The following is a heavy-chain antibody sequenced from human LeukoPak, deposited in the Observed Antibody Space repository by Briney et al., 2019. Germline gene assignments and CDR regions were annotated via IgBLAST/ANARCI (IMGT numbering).Heavy chain of an antibody. CDR3: ARGREQWVAFDF. CDR2: IIPAFGAS. CDR1: GYTFTSYG. D-gene: IGHD1/OR15-1a*01. V-gene: IGHV1-69*06. J-gene: IGHJ4*02. Sequence: PVASVKVSCKASGYTFTSYGISWVRQAPGQGLEWMGGIIPAFGASTYAQTFQGRVTLTADKSTDTVYMELSSLRSEDTAIYYCARGREQWVAFDFWGQGTLVTVSS.